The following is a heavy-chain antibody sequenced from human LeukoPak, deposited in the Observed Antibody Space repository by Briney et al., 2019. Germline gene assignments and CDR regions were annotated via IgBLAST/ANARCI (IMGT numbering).Heavy chain of an antibody. CDR2: IYTSGST. J-gene: IGHJ6*03. Sequence: SQPLTLICSVCCGFISNGSYYWRRIRRPAGEGLEWIERIYTSGSTNYNPSLQSRVSIEEDTSKNQFSLKLSSETAAHTAVYYCARDGWSGYSSGRYYMYVWGKGNTVTISS. CDR3: ARDGWSGYSSGRYYMYV. V-gene: IGHV4-61*02. D-gene: IGHD3-10*01. CDR1: CGFISNGSYY.